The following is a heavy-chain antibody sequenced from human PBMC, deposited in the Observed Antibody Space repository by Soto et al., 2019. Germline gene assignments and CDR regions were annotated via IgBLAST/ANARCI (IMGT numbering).Heavy chain of an antibody. D-gene: IGHD5-12*01. CDR1: GGSLTGYY. J-gene: IGHJ4*02. Sequence: QVQLQQWGAGLLKPSETLSLTCAVNGGSLTGYYWGWIRQPPGKGLEWIGEIKDGGDTNYSPSLKSRVAMTAGTSKNQFSLNLNSVTAADTAVYYCARGQEGVVATHWDQGTLVTVSS. V-gene: IGHV4-34*01. CDR3: ARGQEGVVATH. CDR2: IKDGGDT.